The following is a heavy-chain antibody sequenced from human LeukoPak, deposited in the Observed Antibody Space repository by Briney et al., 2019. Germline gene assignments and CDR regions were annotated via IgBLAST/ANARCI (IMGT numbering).Heavy chain of an antibody. CDR2: IYHSGST. CDR1: GYSISSGYY. D-gene: IGHD4-11*01. CDR3: ARATTVSIFDY. J-gene: IGHJ4*02. Sequence: SETLSLTCTVSGYSISSGYYWGWIRQPPGKGLEWIGSIYHSGSTYYNPSLKSRVTISVDTSKNQFSLKLSLVTAADTAVYYCARATTVSIFDYWGQGTLSPSPQ. V-gene: IGHV4-38-2*02.